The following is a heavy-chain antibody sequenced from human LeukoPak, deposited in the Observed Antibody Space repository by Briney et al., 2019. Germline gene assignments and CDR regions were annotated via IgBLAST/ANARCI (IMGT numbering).Heavy chain of an antibody. CDR2: IYSGGST. J-gene: IGHJ4*02. Sequence: PGGSLRLSCAASGFTVSSNYMSWVRQAPGKGLEWVSVIYSGGSTYYADSVKGRFTISRDNAKNSLYLQMNSLRAEDTAVYYCARRNDGIVAVDYWGQGTLVTVSS. CDR3: ARRNDGIVAVDY. V-gene: IGHV3-66*04. D-gene: IGHD3-22*01. CDR1: GFTVSSNY.